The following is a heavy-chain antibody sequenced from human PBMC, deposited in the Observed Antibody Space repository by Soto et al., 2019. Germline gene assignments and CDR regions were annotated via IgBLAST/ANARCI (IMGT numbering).Heavy chain of an antibody. CDR2: ISAYNGNT. CDR3: ARGNLGYCSGGGCYGDDY. V-gene: IGHV1-18*04. Sequence: ASVKVSCKASGYTFTSYGISWVRQAPGQGLEWMGWISAYNGNTNYAQKLQGRVTMTTDTSTSTAYMELRSLRSDDTAVYYCARGNLGYCSGGGCYGDDYWGQGTLVTVSS. D-gene: IGHD2-15*01. CDR1: GYTFTSYG. J-gene: IGHJ4*02.